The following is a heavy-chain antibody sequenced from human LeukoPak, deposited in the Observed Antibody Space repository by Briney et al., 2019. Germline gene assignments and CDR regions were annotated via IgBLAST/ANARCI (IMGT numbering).Heavy chain of an antibody. J-gene: IGHJ4*02. V-gene: IGHV4-59*01. CDR3: ARGIAAAGNSIDY. D-gene: IGHD6-13*01. Sequence: PSETLSLTCTVSGGSISSYYWSWIRQPPGKGLEWIGYIYYSGSTNYNPSLKSRVTISVDTSQNQFSLKLSSVTAADTAVYYCARGIAAAGNSIDYWGQGTLVTVSS. CDR2: IYYSGST. CDR1: GGSISSYY.